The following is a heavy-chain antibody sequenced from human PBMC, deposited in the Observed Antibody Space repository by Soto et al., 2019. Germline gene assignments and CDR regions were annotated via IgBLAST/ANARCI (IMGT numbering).Heavy chain of an antibody. J-gene: IGHJ6*02. Sequence: QVQLVQSGAEVKKPGSSVKVSCKASGGTFSSYAISWVRQAPGQGLEWMGGIIPIFGTANYAQKFQGRVTITADESTSTAYMELSSLRSEDTAVYYCASRILVIDIAVVPAAEKNYYYYGMDVWGQGTTVTVSS. CDR2: IIPIFGTA. D-gene: IGHD2-2*01. CDR1: GGTFSSYA. V-gene: IGHV1-69*01. CDR3: ASRILVIDIAVVPAAEKNYYYYGMDV.